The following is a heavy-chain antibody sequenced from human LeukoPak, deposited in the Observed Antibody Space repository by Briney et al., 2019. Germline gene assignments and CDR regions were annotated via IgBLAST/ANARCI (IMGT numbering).Heavy chain of an antibody. V-gene: IGHV4-61*02. Sequence: SETLSLTCTVSGDSISSGSYYWSWIRQPAGKRLEWIGRIYTSGSTNYNPSLKSRVTISVDTSKNQFSLKLSSVTAADTAVYYCARGPVGLGAFDIWGQGTMVTVSS. CDR2: IYTSGST. D-gene: IGHD3/OR15-3a*01. CDR3: ARGPVGLGAFDI. J-gene: IGHJ3*02. CDR1: GDSISSGSYY.